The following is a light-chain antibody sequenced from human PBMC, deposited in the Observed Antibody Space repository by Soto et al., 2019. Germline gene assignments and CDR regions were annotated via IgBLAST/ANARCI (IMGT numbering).Light chain of an antibody. V-gene: IGLV2-14*01. Sequence: QSVLTQPASVSGSPGQSITISCTGTSSDVGDYNYVSWYQQHPGKAPKLMIYEVSNRPSGVSNRFSGSNSGNTASLTISGLQAEDEADYYCSSYTSSSTLDVVFGGGTKLTVL. CDR1: SSDVGDYNY. CDR3: SSYTSSSTLDVV. J-gene: IGLJ2*01. CDR2: EVS.